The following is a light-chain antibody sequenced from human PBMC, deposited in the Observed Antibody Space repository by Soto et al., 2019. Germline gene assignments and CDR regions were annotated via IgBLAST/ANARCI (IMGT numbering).Light chain of an antibody. CDR2: GAS. Sequence: EIVMTQPPATLSVSPGERATLSCRASQSVSSNLAWYQQKPGQAPRLLIYGASTRATGIPARFSGSGSGTEFTLTISSLQSEDFAVYYCQQYNNWRLTFGGGTKV. CDR3: QQYNNWRLT. V-gene: IGKV3-15*01. J-gene: IGKJ4*01. CDR1: QSVSSN.